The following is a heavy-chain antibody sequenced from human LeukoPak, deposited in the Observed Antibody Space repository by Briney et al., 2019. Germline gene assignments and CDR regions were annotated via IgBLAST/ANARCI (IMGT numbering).Heavy chain of an antibody. D-gene: IGHD3-22*01. CDR2: IYYSGST. CDR1: GGSISSYY. J-gene: IGHJ6*03. V-gene: IGHV4-59*01. Sequence: SETLSLTCTVSGGSISSYYWSWIRQPPGKGLEWIGYIYYSGSTNYNPSLKSRVTISVDTSKKQFSLKLNSVTAADTAVYYCARAPITMIVVVDPPYYMDVWGKGTTVTVSS. CDR3: ARAPITMIVVVDPPYYMDV.